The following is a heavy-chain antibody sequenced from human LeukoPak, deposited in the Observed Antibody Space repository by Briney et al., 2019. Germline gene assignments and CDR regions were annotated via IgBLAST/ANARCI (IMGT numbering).Heavy chain of an antibody. CDR1: GFTFSNYA. CDR2: ISGGGGST. J-gene: IGHJ4*02. V-gene: IGHV3-23*01. Sequence: PGGSLRLSCAASGFTFSNYAMSWVRQAPGKGLEWVSAISGGGGSTYYADSVKGRFTISRDNSKNTLYLQMNNLRAEDTAVYYCAKDNRLDTFYYGSGSPLDWGQGTLVTVSS. D-gene: IGHD3-10*01. CDR3: AKDNRLDTFYYGSGSPLD.